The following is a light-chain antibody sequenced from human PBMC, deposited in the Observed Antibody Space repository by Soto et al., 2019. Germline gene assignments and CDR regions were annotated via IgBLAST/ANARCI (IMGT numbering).Light chain of an antibody. CDR3: NSYTTMNTYV. J-gene: IGLJ1*01. Sequence: QSALTQPASVSGSPGQSITISCTGSSTDVGAYNYVSWYQQYPGQAPNLLIYEVSRRPSGFSHRFSESKSVNTASLTISGLQAEDEAHYYCNSYTTMNTYVFGTGTKVTVL. CDR2: EVS. CDR1: STDVGAYNY. V-gene: IGLV2-14*01.